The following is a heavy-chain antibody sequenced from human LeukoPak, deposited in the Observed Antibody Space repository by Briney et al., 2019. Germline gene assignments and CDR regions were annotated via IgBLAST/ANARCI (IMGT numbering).Heavy chain of an antibody. J-gene: IGHJ4*02. V-gene: IGHV3-66*04. CDR1: GFTFSSYA. CDR3: ARPRGCGSARCNNFDY. D-gene: IGHD2-2*01. CDR2: IYSGGST. Sequence: QPGGSLRLSCAASGFTFSSYAMHWVRQAPGKGLEWVSVIYSGGSTYYADSVKGRCTISRDNSKNTLYPQMNSLRAEDTAVYYCARPRGCGSARCNNFDYWGQGTLVTVSS.